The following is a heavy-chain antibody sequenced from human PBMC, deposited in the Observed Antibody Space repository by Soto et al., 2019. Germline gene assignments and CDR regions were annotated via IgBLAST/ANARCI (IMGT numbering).Heavy chain of an antibody. J-gene: IGHJ4*02. V-gene: IGHV3-7*01. CDR1: GFTFSSFW. Sequence: EVQLVESGGGLVQPGGSLRLSCAASGFTFSSFWMSWVRQVPGKGLEWVGNIKPDGSEQWYLDSVKGRFSISRDNAKNSLYLQMNSLRAEDTAVYYCGGGLVVHGALLDHRGQGTLVTFSS. D-gene: IGHD2-15*01. CDR2: IKPDGSEQ. CDR3: GGGLVVHGALLDH.